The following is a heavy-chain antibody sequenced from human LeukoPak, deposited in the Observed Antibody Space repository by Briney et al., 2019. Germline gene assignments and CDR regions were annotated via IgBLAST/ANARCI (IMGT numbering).Heavy chain of an antibody. V-gene: IGHV4-59*12. D-gene: IGHD6-13*01. CDR2: IYYRGST. J-gene: IGHJ4*02. CDR1: GGSISSYY. Sequence: SETLSLTCTVSGGSISSYYWSWIRQPPGKGLEWIGYIYYRGSTNYNPSLKSRVTISVDTSKNQFSLNVYSVTAADTAVYYCARGFDSSWLLFDYWGQGALVTVSS. CDR3: ARGFDSSWLLFDY.